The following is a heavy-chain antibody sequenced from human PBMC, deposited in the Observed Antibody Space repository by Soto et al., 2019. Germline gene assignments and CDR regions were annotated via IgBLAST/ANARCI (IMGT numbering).Heavy chain of an antibody. CDR2: INNSGTT. CDR3: ARVRYGDYSPGAFDI. CDR1: GASINSDDYY. J-gene: IGHJ3*02. Sequence: PSETLSLTCTVSGASINSDDYYWSWIRQPPGKGLEWIGYINNSGTTYYSPSLESRLSLSSDTSKNQISLRLSSVTAADTAVYYCARVRYGDYSPGAFDIWGQGTMVTVSS. D-gene: IGHD4-17*01. V-gene: IGHV4-30-4*01.